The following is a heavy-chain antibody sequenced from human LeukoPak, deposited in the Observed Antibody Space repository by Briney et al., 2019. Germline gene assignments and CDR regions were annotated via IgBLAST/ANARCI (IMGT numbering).Heavy chain of an antibody. CDR1: GFSFGDYG. V-gene: IGHV3-49*03. J-gene: IGHJ4*02. CDR3: TTDPYDSSGYYPDY. CDR2: IRGKAYGGTT. Sequence: GGSLRLSCTGYGFSFGDYGLSWFRQAPGKGLEWIGFIRGKAYGGTTEYAASVKGRFTLSRDDSHSIAYLQMNSLKTEDTAVYYCTTDPYDSSGYYPDYWGQGTLVTVSS. D-gene: IGHD3-22*01.